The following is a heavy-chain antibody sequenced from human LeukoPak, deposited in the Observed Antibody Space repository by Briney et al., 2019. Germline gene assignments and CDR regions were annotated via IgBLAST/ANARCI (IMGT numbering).Heavy chain of an antibody. J-gene: IGHJ5*02. CDR3: ARVVGATQVANWFDP. CDR1: GYTFTGYY. D-gene: IGHD1-26*01. Sequence: ASVKVSCKASGYTFTGYYMHWVRQAPGQGLEWMGWINPNSGGTNYAQKFQGRVTMTRDTSISTAYMELSRLRSDDTAVYYCARVVGATQVANWFDPWGQGTLVTVSS. CDR2: INPNSGGT. V-gene: IGHV1-2*02.